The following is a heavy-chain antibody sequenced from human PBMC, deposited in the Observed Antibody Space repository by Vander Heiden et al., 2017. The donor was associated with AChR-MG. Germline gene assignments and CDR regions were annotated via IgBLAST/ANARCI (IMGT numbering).Heavy chain of an antibody. Sequence: EVQLVESGGVVVQPGGSLRLSCAASGFTFDDYTMHWVRQAPGKGLEWVSLISWDGGSTYYADSVKGRFTISRDNSKNSLYLQMNSLRTEDTALYYCALSGGEMATTFDYWGQGTLVTVSS. V-gene: IGHV3-43*01. CDR2: ISWDGGST. D-gene: IGHD5-12*01. CDR1: GFTFDDYT. CDR3: ALSGGEMATTFDY. J-gene: IGHJ4*02.